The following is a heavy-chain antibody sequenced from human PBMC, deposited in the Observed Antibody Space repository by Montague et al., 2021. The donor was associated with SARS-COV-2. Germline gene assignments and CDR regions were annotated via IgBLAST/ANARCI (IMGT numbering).Heavy chain of an antibody. D-gene: IGHD3-16*02. CDR3: AHISKLARVRWLDP. Sequence: PALVKPTQTLTLTCTVSGFSLTSSGEGVGWIRQPPGKALEWLALIYWDEDKRYSPSLKNRLVVTNDSAKNQVVLTVINMDPADTGTYYCAHISKLARVRWLDPWGQGTLVTVSS. CDR2: IYWDEDK. V-gene: IGHV2-5*02. J-gene: IGHJ5*02. CDR1: GFSLTSSGEG.